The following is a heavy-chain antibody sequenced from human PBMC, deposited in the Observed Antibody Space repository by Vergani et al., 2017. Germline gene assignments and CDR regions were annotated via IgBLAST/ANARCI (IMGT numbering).Heavy chain of an antibody. Sequence: QVQLVQSGAEVKKPGASVKVSCKASGYTFTCYGISWVRQAPGQGLEWMGWISAYNGNTNYAQKFQGRVTITADESTSTAYMELSSLRSEDTAVYYCAGLPHNYYDFWSGYYTNYYYYYMDVWGKGTTVTVSS. CDR3: AGLPHNYYDFWSGYYTNYYYYYMDV. D-gene: IGHD3-3*01. CDR1: GYTFTCYG. V-gene: IGHV1-18*01. CDR2: ISAYNGNT. J-gene: IGHJ6*03.